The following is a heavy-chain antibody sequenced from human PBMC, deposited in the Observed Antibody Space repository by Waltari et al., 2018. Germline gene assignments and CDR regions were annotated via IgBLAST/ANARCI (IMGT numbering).Heavy chain of an antibody. D-gene: IGHD3-16*02. CDR2: INHSGRT. J-gene: IGHJ5*02. CDR3: ARGPYDYVWGSYRYTGWFDP. V-gene: IGHV4-34*01. Sequence: QVQLQQWGAGLLKPSETLSLTCAVYGGSFSGYYWSWIRQPPGKGLEWIGEINHSGRTNSTPTLKSRVTISVGTSKNQFSLKLSSVTAADTAVYYCARGPYDYVWGSYRYTGWFDPWGQGTLVTVSS. CDR1: GGSFSGYY.